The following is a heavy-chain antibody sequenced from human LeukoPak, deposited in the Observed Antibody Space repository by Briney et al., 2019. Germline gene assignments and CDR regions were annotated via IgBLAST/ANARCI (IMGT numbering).Heavy chain of an antibody. V-gene: IGHV3-53*01. CDR2: MYCCVSK. D-gene: IGHD3-22*01. CDR3: ARSNYYDSRRFDS. J-gene: IGHJ4*02. CDR1: LFTVSVHY. Sequence: GGSLTLSCAVSLFTVSVHYMSWVRQAPGRGLEWVSAMYCCVSKSPAGSVKARFSISRDNSKNTPTLHMHGRGAEATPVYYCARSNYYDSRRFDSWGQGTLVTVSS.